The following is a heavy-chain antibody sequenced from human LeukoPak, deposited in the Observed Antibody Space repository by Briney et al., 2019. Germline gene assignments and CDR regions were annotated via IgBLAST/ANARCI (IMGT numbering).Heavy chain of an antibody. Sequence: PGGSLRLSCAASGFTFSSYAMSWVRQAPGKGLEWVSAISGSGGSTYYADSVKGRFTISRDNSKNTLYLQMNSLRAEDTAVYYCAKEAPGHLCSGGSCPDAFDIWGQGTMVTVSS. V-gene: IGHV3-23*01. D-gene: IGHD2-15*01. CDR3: AKEAPGHLCSGGSCPDAFDI. CDR1: GFTFSSYA. J-gene: IGHJ3*02. CDR2: ISGSGGST.